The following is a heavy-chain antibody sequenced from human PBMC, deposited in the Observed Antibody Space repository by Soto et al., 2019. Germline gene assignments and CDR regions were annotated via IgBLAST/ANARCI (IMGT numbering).Heavy chain of an antibody. D-gene: IGHD3-3*01. J-gene: IGHJ6*04. CDR1: GFTFSSYS. V-gene: IGHV3-21*01. CDR3: ARDHAITIFAGDV. Sequence: GGSLRLSCAASGFTFSSYSMNWVRQAPGKGLEWVSSISSSSSYIYYADSVKGRFTISRDNAKNSLYLQMNSLRAEDTAVYYCARDHAITIFAGDVWGKGTTVTVSS. CDR2: ISSSSSYI.